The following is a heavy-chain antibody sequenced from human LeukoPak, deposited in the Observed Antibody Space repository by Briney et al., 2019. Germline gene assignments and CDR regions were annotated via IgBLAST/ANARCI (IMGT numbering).Heavy chain of an antibody. CDR3: ARETITMMVGNWFDP. CDR2: IYTSGST. D-gene: IGHD3-22*01. CDR1: GDSISSYY. V-gene: IGHV4-4*07. Sequence: PSETLSLTCTVSGDSISSYYWSWIRQPAGKGLEWIGRIYTSGSTNYNPSLKSRVTISVDTSKNQFSLKLSSVTAADTAVYYCARETITMMVGNWFDPWGQGTLVTVSS. J-gene: IGHJ5*02.